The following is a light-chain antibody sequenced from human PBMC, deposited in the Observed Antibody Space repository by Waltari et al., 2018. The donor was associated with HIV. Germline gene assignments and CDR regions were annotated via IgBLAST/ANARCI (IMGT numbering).Light chain of an antibody. J-gene: IGKJ1*01. V-gene: IGKV4-1*01. CDR2: WAS. CDR3: QQYYSTPRT. Sequence: DIVMTQSPDSLAVSLGERATINCKSSQSVLYSSNNKNYLAWYQQKPGQPPKLLIYWASTRESGVPDRCIGSGSGTDFTLTISSLQAEDVAVYYCQQYYSTPRTFGQGTKVEIK. CDR1: QSVLYSSNNKNY.